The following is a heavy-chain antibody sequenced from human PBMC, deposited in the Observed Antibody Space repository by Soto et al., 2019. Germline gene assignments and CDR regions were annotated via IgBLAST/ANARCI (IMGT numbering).Heavy chain of an antibody. D-gene: IGHD3-3*01. J-gene: IGHJ6*02. CDR3: ARGYYDFWSGLYYYYYGMDV. V-gene: IGHV3-30-3*01. CDR2: ISYDGSNK. Sequence: SLRLSCAASGFPFSSYAMHWVRQAPGKGLEWVAVISYDGSNKYYADSVKGRFTISRDNSKNTLYLQMNSLRAEDTAVYYCARGYYDFWSGLYYYYYGMDVWGQGTTVTVSS. CDR1: GFPFSSYA.